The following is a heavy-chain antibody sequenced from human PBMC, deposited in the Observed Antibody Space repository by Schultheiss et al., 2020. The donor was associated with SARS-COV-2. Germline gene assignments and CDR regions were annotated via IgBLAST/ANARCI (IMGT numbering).Heavy chain of an antibody. J-gene: IGHJ4*02. V-gene: IGHV3-23*01. Sequence: GESLKISCAASGFTFSSYAMSWVRQAPGKGLEWVSAISGSGGSTYYADSVKGRFTISRDNAKNSLYLQMNSLRAEDTALYYCAKDIFTSTGTTTRALNWGQGTLVTVSS. CDR1: GFTFSSYA. D-gene: IGHD1-1*01. CDR3: AKDIFTSTGTTTRALN. CDR2: ISGSGGST.